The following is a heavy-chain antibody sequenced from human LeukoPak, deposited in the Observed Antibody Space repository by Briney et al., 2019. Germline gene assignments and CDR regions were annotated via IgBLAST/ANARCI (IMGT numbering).Heavy chain of an antibody. V-gene: IGHV6-1*01. CDR1: GESVSSNSVA. D-gene: IGHD4-11*01. CDR3: ARGDDYSPYGMDV. Sequence: SQTLSLTCAISGESVSSNSVAWNWTRHSPSRALEWLGRTCYRSKWYIDYAESVKSRIIINPDTSKNQFSLQLSSVTPEDTAVYYCARGDDYSPYGMDVWGQGTTVTVSS. J-gene: IGHJ6*02. CDR2: TCYRSKWYI.